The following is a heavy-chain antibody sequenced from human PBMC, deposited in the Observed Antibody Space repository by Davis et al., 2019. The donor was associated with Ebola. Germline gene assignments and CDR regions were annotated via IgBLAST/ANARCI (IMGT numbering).Heavy chain of an antibody. CDR1: GFTFSSYS. CDR3: ATEIDYSSSSFDY. J-gene: IGHJ4*02. Sequence: GESLKISCAASGFTFSSYSMNWVRQAPGKGLEWVSYISSRGHTIYHADSVKGRFTISRDDAKNSVYLQMDSLRADDTAVYYCATEIDYSSSSFDYWGQGTLVTVSS. D-gene: IGHD6-6*01. CDR2: ISSRGHTI. V-gene: IGHV3-48*04.